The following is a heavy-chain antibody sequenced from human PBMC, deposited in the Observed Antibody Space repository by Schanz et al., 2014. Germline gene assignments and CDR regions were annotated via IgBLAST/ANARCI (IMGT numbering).Heavy chain of an antibody. CDR1: GYTFTTYA. J-gene: IGHJ4*02. V-gene: IGHV1-18*01. D-gene: IGHD4-17*01. Sequence: QVQLVQSGAEVKKPGASVRVSCKASGYTFTTYAMSWVRQAPGQGLEWVGWIRVYTGNTKYGQKVQGRVTITRDTAARTAYMELSSLRSEDTAVYSCARGIAGYGAENSFDYWGQGTLVTVSS. CDR2: IRVYTGNT. CDR3: ARGIAGYGAENSFDY.